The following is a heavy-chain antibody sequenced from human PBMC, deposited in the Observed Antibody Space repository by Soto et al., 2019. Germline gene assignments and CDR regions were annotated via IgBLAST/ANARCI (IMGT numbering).Heavy chain of an antibody. D-gene: IGHD2-15*01. J-gene: IGHJ3*02. CDR1: VFTFSSYA. CDR3: ATLAARWSDAFDI. CDR2: ISGSGGST. Sequence: GGSLRLSCAASVFTFSSYAMSWVRQAPGKGLEWVSAISGSGGSTYYADSVKGRFTISRDNSKNTLYLQMNSLRAEDTAVYYCATLAARWSDAFDIWGQGTMVTVSS. V-gene: IGHV3-23*01.